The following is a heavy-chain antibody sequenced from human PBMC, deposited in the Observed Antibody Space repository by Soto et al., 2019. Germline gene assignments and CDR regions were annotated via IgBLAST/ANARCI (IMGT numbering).Heavy chain of an antibody. Sequence: PGGSLRLSCAASGFTFSSYARSWVRQAPGKGLEWVSAISGSGAGTYYADSVKGRFTISRDNSKNTLYLQMNSLRAEDTAVYYCAKQRYSYGYAHWGQGTLVTVSS. CDR2: ISGSGAGT. V-gene: IGHV3-23*01. CDR1: GFTFSSYA. D-gene: IGHD5-18*01. J-gene: IGHJ4*02. CDR3: AKQRYSYGYAH.